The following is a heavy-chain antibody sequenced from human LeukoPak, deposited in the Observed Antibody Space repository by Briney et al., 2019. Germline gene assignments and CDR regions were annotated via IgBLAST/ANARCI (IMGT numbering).Heavy chain of an antibody. Sequence: GGSLRLSCAASGFTFSSYSMNWVRQAPGKGLEWVSSISSSSSYIYYADSVKGRFTISRDNAKNSLYLQMNSLRAEDTAVYYCASSMVRGVIILGDAFDIWGQGTMVTVSS. CDR2: ISSSSSYI. V-gene: IGHV3-21*01. D-gene: IGHD3-10*01. CDR1: GFTFSSYS. J-gene: IGHJ3*02. CDR3: ASSMVRGVIILGDAFDI.